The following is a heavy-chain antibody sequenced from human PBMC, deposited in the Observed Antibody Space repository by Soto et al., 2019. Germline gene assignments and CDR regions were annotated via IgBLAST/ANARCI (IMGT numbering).Heavy chain of an antibody. D-gene: IGHD6-19*01. Sequence: QVQLVDSGGGVVQPGRSLRLSCAASGFTFSSYGMHWVRQAPGKGLEWVAVISYDGSNKYYADSVKGRFTISRDNSKNTLYLPMNSLRAEDTGVYYCAKDEAGIAVAGAPSVDYWGQGTLVTVSS. CDR3: AKDEAGIAVAGAPSVDY. CDR1: GFTFSSYG. J-gene: IGHJ4*02. CDR2: ISYDGSNK. V-gene: IGHV3-30*18.